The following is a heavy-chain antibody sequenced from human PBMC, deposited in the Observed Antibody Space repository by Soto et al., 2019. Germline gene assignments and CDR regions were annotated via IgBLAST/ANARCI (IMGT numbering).Heavy chain of an antibody. CDR1: GVSISSGGYL. CDR2: ISNTGTA. CDR3: ARRVPDGHGYVYPDY. V-gene: IGHV4-39*01. J-gene: IGHJ4*02. D-gene: IGHD3-22*01. Sequence: QVQLQESGPGLVKPSETLSLTCTVSGVSISSGGYLWGWIRQPPGKGLEWIGSISNTGTAWYTPSLKSRFTISVDTSKNQVFLKVTSVTVADTAVYFCARRVPDGHGYVYPDYWGQGTLVTVSS.